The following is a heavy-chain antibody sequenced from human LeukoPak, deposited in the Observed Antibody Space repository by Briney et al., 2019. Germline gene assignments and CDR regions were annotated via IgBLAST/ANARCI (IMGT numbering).Heavy chain of an antibody. CDR2: IRYDGSNK. V-gene: IGHV3-30*02. Sequence: GGSLRLSCAASGFTFSSYGMHWVRQAPGKGLEWVAFIRYDGSNKYYADSVKGRFTISRDNSKNTLYLQMNSLRAEDAAVYYCAKAGEGHTAMVTFFDYWGQGTLVTVSS. J-gene: IGHJ4*02. D-gene: IGHD5-18*01. CDR1: GFTFSSYG. CDR3: AKAGEGHTAMVTFFDY.